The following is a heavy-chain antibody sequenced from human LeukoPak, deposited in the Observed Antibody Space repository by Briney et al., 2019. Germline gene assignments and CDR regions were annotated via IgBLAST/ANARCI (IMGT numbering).Heavy chain of an antibody. CDR3: ARDGGWTFDY. Sequence: GGSLRLSCAASGFTFSNYWMHWVRQAPGKGLVWVSRINSDGSTATYADSVKGRFTTSRDNAKKTLYVQMNSLRAEDTAVYYCARDGGWTFDYWGQGTLVTVSS. CDR1: GFTFSNYW. V-gene: IGHV3-74*03. D-gene: IGHD6-19*01. CDR2: INSDGSTA. J-gene: IGHJ4*02.